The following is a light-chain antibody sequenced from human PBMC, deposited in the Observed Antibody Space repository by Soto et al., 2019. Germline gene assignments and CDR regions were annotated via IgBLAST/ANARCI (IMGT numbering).Light chain of an antibody. CDR1: SSDVGSYNL. Sequence: VLTQPASVSGSPGQSITISCTGTSSDVGSYNLVSWYQQHPGKAPKLMIYEVSKRPSGVSNRFSGSKSGNTASLTISGLQAEDEADYYCRSYTGSSTSVFGTGTKVTVL. CDR2: EVS. V-gene: IGLV2-23*02. J-gene: IGLJ1*01. CDR3: RSYTGSSTSV.